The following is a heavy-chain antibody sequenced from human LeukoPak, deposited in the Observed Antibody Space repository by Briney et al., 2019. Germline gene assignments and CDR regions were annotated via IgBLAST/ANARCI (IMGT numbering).Heavy chain of an antibody. CDR2: IWYDGTNK. CDR1: GFTFSNYD. J-gene: IGHJ4*02. V-gene: IGHV3-33*01. D-gene: IGHD3-10*01. CDR3: ATLGSGTYYSLYYFDY. Sequence: GGSLLLSCAASGFTFSNYDIHWVRQPPGKGLEWVAVIWYDGTNKYYADSVKGRFTISRDNSKDTLYLQVNSLRAEDTAVYYCATLGSGTYYSLYYFDYWGQGTLVTVSS.